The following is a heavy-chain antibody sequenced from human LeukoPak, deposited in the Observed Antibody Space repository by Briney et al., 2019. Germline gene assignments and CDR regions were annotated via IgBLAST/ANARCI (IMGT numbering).Heavy chain of an antibody. V-gene: IGHV3-23*01. CDR1: GFTFSSYA. J-gene: IGHJ4*02. Sequence: PGGSLRLSCAASGFTFSSYAMSWVRQAPGKGLEWVSAISGSGDSTYYADSVKGRFTISRDNSRNTLSLQLDSLRAEDTAVYYCAKRYCSSATCFHSFDYWGQGILVAVSS. CDR3: AKRYCSSATCFHSFDY. CDR2: ISGSGDST. D-gene: IGHD2-2*01.